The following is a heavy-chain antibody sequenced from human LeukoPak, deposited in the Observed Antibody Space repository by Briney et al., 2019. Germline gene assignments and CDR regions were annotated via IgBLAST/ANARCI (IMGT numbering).Heavy chain of an antibody. V-gene: IGHV4-59*01. D-gene: IGHD6-19*01. CDR1: GGSISSYY. Sequence: PSETLSLTCTVSGGSISSYYWSWIRQPPGKGLEWIGYIYYSGSTNYNPSLKSRVTISVDTSKNQFSLKLSSVTAADTAVYYCAREGSSGWYFDYWSQGTLVTVSS. CDR3: AREGSSGWYFDY. CDR2: IYYSGST. J-gene: IGHJ4*02.